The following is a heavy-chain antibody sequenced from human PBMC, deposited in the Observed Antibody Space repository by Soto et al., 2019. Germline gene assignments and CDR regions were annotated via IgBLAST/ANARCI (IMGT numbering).Heavy chain of an antibody. CDR3: AKGPTVFGAVISFDYYYGMYV. V-gene: IGHV3-23*01. D-gene: IGHD3-3*01. Sequence: SLRLSCTASGFTFSTSAMSWVRQAPGRGLEWVSGISGSGAGTYYADSVKGRFTISRDNSKNTLYLQMSGLRAEDAAVYYCAKGPTVFGAVISFDYYYGMYVWGQGTPVTVSS. CDR1: GFTFSTSA. CDR2: ISGSGAGT. J-gene: IGHJ6*02.